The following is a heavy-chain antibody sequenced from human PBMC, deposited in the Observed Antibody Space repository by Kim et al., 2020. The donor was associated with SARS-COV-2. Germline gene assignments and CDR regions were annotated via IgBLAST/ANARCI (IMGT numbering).Heavy chain of an antibody. Sequence: SETLSLICTVSGGSISSYYWSWIRQPPGKGLEWIGYIYYSGSTNYNPSLKSRVTISVDTSKNQFSLKLSSVTAADTAVYYCARDLMVYATHYYYYGMDVWGQGTTVTVSS. CDR2: IYYSGST. CDR3: ARDLMVYATHYYYYGMDV. D-gene: IGHD2-8*01. V-gene: IGHV4-59*01. CDR1: GGSISSYY. J-gene: IGHJ6*02.